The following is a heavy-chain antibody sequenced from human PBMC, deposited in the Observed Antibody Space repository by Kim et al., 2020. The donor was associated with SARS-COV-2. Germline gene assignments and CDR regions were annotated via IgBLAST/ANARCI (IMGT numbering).Heavy chain of an antibody. J-gene: IGHJ5*02. CDR3: TTGVAGAWFDP. V-gene: IGHV3-15*01. D-gene: IGHD6-19*01. CDR2: IKSKTDGGTT. Sequence: GGSLRLSCAASGFTFSNAWMSWVRQAPGKGLEWVGRIKSKTDGGTTDYAAPVKGRFTIPRDDSKNTLYLQMNSLKTEDTAVYYCTTGVAGAWFDPWGQGTLVTVSS. CDR1: GFTFSNAW.